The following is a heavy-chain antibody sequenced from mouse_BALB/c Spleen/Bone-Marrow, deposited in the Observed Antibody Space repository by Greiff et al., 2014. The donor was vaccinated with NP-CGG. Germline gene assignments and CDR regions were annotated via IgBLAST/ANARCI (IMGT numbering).Heavy chain of an antibody. CDR2: IDPANGNT. J-gene: IGHJ2*01. D-gene: IGHD1-1*01. CDR3: AYGSSYDYLDY. CDR1: GFNIKDTY. Sequence: EVKLVESGAELVKPGASVKLSCTASGFNIKDTYMHWVKQRPEQGLEWIGRIDPANGNTKYDPKFQGKATITAGTSSNTAYLQLSSLTSEDTAVYYCAYGSSYDYLDYWGQGTTLTVSS. V-gene: IGHV14-3*02.